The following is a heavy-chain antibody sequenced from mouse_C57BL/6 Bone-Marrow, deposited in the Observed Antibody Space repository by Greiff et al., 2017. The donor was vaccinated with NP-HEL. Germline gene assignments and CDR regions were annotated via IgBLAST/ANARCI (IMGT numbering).Heavy chain of an antibody. CDR2: ISYDGSN. CDR1: GYSITSGYY. Sequence: ESGPGLVKPSQSLSLTCSVTGYSITSGYYWNWIRQFPGNKLEWMGYISYDGSNNYNPSLKNRISITRDTSKNQFFLHLNSVTTEDTATYYCAKYAMDYWGQGTSVTVSS. CDR3: AKYAMDY. V-gene: IGHV3-6*01. J-gene: IGHJ4*01.